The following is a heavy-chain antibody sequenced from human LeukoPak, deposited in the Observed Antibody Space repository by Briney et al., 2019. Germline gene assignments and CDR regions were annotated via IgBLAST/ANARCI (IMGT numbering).Heavy chain of an antibody. CDR1: GYTFTNYA. Sequence: GASVKVSCKASGYTFTNYAINWVRQAPGQGLEWMGWINTDTGNLTYAQGFTGRFVFSLDTSVTTTYLQISRLRSEDTAVYYCARYGYYYGSGGWLDPWGQGTLVTVSS. D-gene: IGHD3-10*01. CDR3: ARYGYYYGSGGWLDP. CDR2: INTDTGNL. V-gene: IGHV7-4-1*02. J-gene: IGHJ5*02.